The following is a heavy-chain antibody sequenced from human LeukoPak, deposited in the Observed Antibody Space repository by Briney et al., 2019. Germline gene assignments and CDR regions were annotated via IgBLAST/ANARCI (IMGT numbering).Heavy chain of an antibody. CDR3: SIDIQMGFDNTNGLDS. CDR1: GFMFTHTG. V-gene: IGHV3-33*01. Sequence: PGESLRLSCAASGFMFTHTGMHWVRQAPGKGLEWVAVIWSDGTNKFYSDSVKGRFAISRDNSNDMVYLQMNALRVDDTAVYYCSIDIQMGFDNTNGLDSWGGGTLVSVSS. J-gene: IGHJ2*01. CDR2: IWSDGTNK. D-gene: IGHD2-8*01.